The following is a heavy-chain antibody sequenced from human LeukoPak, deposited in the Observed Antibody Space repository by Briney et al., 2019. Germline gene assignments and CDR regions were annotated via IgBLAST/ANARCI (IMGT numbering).Heavy chain of an antibody. V-gene: IGHV3-21*01. CDR1: GFTFSSYS. CDR3: AKGGEMGTIRGYFDY. Sequence: GGSLRLSCAASGFTFSSYSMNWVRQAPGKGLEWVSSISSSSTYADSVKGRFTISRDNSKTTLYLQMNSLRTEDTAVYYCAKGGEMGTIRGYFDYLGQGTLVTVSS. CDR2: ISSSST. J-gene: IGHJ4*02. D-gene: IGHD5-24*01.